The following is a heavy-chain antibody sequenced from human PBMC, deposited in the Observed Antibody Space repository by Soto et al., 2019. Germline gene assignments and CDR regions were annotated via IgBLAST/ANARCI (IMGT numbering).Heavy chain of an antibody. J-gene: IGHJ6*01. V-gene: IGHV5-10-1*01. Sequence: ISCKGSGYSFTSYWISWVRQMPGKGLEWMGRIDPSDSYTNYSPSFQGHVTISADKSISTAYLQWSSLKASDTAMYYCARQLADRYYYYYGMDVWGEGTTVTV. CDR1: GYSFTSYW. D-gene: IGHD6-6*01. CDR3: ARQLADRYYYYYGMDV. CDR2: IDPSDSYT.